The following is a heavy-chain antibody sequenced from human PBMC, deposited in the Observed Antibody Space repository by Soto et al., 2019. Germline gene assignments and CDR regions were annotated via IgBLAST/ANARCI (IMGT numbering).Heavy chain of an antibody. CDR2: ISSSSSTI. CDR3: ARDSDTAMVQGNDY. D-gene: IGHD5-18*01. V-gene: IGHV3-48*02. Sequence: GGSLRLSCAASGFTFSSYSMHWVRQAPGKGLEWVSYISSSSSTIYYADSVKGRFTISRDNAKNSLYLQMNSLRDEDTAVYYCARDSDTAMVQGNDYWGQGTLVTVSS. J-gene: IGHJ4*02. CDR1: GFTFSSYS.